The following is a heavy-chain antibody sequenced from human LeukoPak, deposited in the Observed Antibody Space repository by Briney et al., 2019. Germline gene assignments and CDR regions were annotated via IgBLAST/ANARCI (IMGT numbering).Heavy chain of an antibody. CDR3: AGQWASYFDY. V-gene: IGHV4-59*01. D-gene: IGHD1-26*01. CDR2: IYYSGST. CDR1: GGSISSYY. Sequence: KPSETLSLTCTVSGGSISSYYWSWIRQPPGKGLEWIGYIYYSGSTSYNPSLKSRVTISVDTSKNQFSLKLSSVTAADTAVYYCAGQWASYFDYWGQGTLVTVSS. J-gene: IGHJ4*02.